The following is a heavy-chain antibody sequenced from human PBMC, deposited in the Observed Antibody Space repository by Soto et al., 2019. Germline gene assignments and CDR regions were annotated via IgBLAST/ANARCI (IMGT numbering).Heavy chain of an antibody. CDR2: ISGSGGST. V-gene: IGHV3-23*01. J-gene: IGHJ6*03. CDR3: AKRELDYYYYYMDV. Sequence: GGSLRLSCAASGFTFSSFAMSWVRQAPGKGLEWVSAISGSGGSTYYADSVKGRFTISRDNSKNTLYLQMNSLRAEDTAVYYCAKRELDYYYYYMDVWGKGTTVTLSS. CDR1: GFTFSSFA. D-gene: IGHD1-26*01.